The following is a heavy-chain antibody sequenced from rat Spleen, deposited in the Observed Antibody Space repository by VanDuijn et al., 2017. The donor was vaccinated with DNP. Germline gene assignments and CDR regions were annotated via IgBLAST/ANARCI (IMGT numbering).Heavy chain of an antibody. CDR1: GFTFSDYN. V-gene: IGHV5-22*01. Sequence: EVQLMESGGGLVQPGRSLKLSCADLGFTFSDYNMAWVRQAPKKGLEWVAYIGSAAYAPYYGDSVKGRFTISRDNAKSTLYLQMNSLRSEDMATYYCVRWNSGHFDYWGQGVMVTVSS. CDR3: VRWNSGHFDY. D-gene: IGHD4-3*01. CDR2: IGSAAYAP. J-gene: IGHJ2*01.